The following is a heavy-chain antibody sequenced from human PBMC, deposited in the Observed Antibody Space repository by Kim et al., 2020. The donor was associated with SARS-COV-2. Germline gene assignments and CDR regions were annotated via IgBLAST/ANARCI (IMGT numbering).Heavy chain of an antibody. Sequence: DSVKGRFTISRDNAKNSLYLQMNSLRAEDTAVYYCASLEGYGYSHDAFDIWGQGTMVTVSS. J-gene: IGHJ3*02. D-gene: IGHD5-18*01. V-gene: IGHV3-11*06. CDR3: ASLEGYGYSHDAFDI.